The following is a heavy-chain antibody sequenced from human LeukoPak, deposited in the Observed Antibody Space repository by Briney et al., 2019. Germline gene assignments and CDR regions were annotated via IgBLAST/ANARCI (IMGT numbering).Heavy chain of an antibody. D-gene: IGHD4-11*01. CDR3: AKDAQRGFDYSNSLES. CDR2: IWHDGSSQ. CDR1: GFTFDHYG. Sequence: GRSLRLSCVASGFTFDHYGMRWVRQAPGKGLEWVAVIWHDGSSQYYADSVKGRFTISRDNSMNTLYLQMNSLRAEDTAVYYCAKDAQRGFDYSNSLESWGQGTLVTVSS. V-gene: IGHV3-33*06. J-gene: IGHJ5*01.